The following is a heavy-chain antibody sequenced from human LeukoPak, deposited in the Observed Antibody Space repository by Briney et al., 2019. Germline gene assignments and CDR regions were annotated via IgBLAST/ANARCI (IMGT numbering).Heavy chain of an antibody. V-gene: IGHV4-59*01. CDR2: IYYSGST. J-gene: IGHJ4*02. D-gene: IGHD6-13*01. CDR1: GGSISSYY. CDR3: ARDSGAAGTDY. Sequence: SETLSLTCTVSGGSISSYYWSWIRQPPGKGLEWIGYIYYSGSTNYNPSLKSRVTISVDTSKSQFSLKLSSVTAADTAVYYCARDSGAAGTDYWGQGNLVTVSS.